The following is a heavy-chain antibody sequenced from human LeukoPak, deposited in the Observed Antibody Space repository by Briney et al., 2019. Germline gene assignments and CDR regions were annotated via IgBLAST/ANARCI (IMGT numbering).Heavy chain of an antibody. D-gene: IGHD2-2*01. CDR2: ISSSGSTI. CDR1: GFIFSDYY. J-gene: IGHJ4*02. V-gene: IGHV3-11*01. Sequence: PGGSLRLSCAASGFIFSDYYMSWIRQAPGKGLEWVSYISSSGSTIYYADSVKGRFTMSRDNAKNSLYLQMNSLRAEDTAVYYCARYRSGYCSSTSCRLFDYWGQGTLVTVSS. CDR3: ARYRSGYCSSTSCRLFDY.